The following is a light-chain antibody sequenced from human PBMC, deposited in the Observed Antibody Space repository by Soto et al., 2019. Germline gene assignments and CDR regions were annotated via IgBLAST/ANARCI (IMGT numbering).Light chain of an antibody. CDR3: SSCTSISTYV. Sequence: QSVLTQPASVSGSPGQSITISCTGTSSDVGGYNFVSWYQQHPDKAPKLMIYDVTNRPSGVSNRFSGSKSGNTASLTISGLQAEDEADYYCSSCTSISTYVFGTGTKVTVL. V-gene: IGLV2-14*01. CDR2: DVT. J-gene: IGLJ1*01. CDR1: SSDVGGYNF.